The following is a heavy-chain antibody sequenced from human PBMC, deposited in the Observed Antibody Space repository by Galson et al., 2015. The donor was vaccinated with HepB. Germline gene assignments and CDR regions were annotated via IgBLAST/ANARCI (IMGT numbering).Heavy chain of an antibody. Sequence: SLRLSCAASGYTFSSYEMNWVRQAPGKGLEWVSYISSSGSTIYYADSVKGRFTVSRDNAKNSLYLQMNSLRAEDTAVYYCAALQWLPYYFDYWGQGTLVTVSS. J-gene: IGHJ4*02. CDR2: ISSSGSTI. V-gene: IGHV3-48*03. D-gene: IGHD6-19*01. CDR3: AALQWLPYYFDY. CDR1: GYTFSSYE.